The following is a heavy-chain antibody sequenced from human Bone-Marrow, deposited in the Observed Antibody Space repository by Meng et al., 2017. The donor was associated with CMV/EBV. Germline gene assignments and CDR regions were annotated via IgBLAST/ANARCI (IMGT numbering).Heavy chain of an antibody. V-gene: IGHV4-34*01. D-gene: IGHD3-3*01. CDR2: INHSGST. CDR3: ARGKGVVGVVMSRSYYYYGMDV. J-gene: IGHJ6*02. CDR1: GGSFSGYY. Sequence: SQTLSLTCAVYGGSFSGYYWSWIRQPPGKGLEWIGEINHSGSTNYNPSLKSRVTISVDTSKNKFSLKLNSVTAADTAVYYCARGKGVVGVVMSRSYYYYGMDVWGQGTTVTVSS.